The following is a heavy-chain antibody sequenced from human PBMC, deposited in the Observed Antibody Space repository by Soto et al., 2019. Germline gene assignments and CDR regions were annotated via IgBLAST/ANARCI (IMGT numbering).Heavy chain of an antibody. J-gene: IGHJ4*02. CDR2: IYYSGST. Sequence: QVQLQESGPGLVKPSETLSLTCTVSGGSISSYYWSWIRQPPGKGLEWIGYIYYSGSTNYNPSLKSRVTISVDTCKNQFSLKLSSVTAADTAVYYCARASYDSSGYYSYYFDYWGQGTLVTVSS. V-gene: IGHV4-59*01. D-gene: IGHD3-22*01. CDR1: GGSISSYY. CDR3: ARASYDSSGYYSYYFDY.